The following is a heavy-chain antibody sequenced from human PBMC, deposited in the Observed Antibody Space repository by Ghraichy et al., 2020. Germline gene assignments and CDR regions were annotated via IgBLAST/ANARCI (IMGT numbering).Heavy chain of an antibody. CDR1: GYTFTSYG. V-gene: IGHV5-51*01. Sequence: GESLNISCKGSGYTFTSYGISWVRQMPGKGLEWMGIIYPGDSDTRYSPSFQGQVTISADKSISTAYLQWSSLKASDTAMYYCARHKAAPRYWFFALWARGTLLTFSS. CDR2: IYPGDSDT. D-gene: IGHD6-25*01. CDR3: ARHKAAPRYWFFAL. J-gene: IGHJ2*01.